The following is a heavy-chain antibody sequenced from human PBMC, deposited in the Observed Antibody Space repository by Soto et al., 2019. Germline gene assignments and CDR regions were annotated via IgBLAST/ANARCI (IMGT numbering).Heavy chain of an antibody. Sequence: QVQLQESGPGLVKPSQTLSLTCTVSGGSISSGGYYWSWIRQHPGKGLEWIGYIYYSGSTYYNPSLRSRVTISVDTSKNQFPLKLSSVTAADTAVYYCARDRGPWTNFDYWGQGTLVTVSS. CDR1: GGSISSGGYY. CDR2: IYYSGST. D-gene: IGHD1-26*01. V-gene: IGHV4-31*03. J-gene: IGHJ4*02. CDR3: ARDRGPWTNFDY.